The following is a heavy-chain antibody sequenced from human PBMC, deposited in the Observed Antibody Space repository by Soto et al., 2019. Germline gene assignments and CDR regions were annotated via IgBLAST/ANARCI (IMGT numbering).Heavy chain of an antibody. D-gene: IGHD1-26*01. V-gene: IGHV1-69*06. CDR1: GSTFNNFA. CDR2: IVVMSNAA. Sequence: QVVLLQSGAEVKEPGSSVRLCCKVSGSTFNNFAFSWVRQAPGQGPEWLGGIVVMSNAADYSQRFQDRVTITADTSTSTLYMELGSLTFDDTAVYYCARAIKRWEVNYYFDYWGQGTLVTVSS. CDR3: ARAIKRWEVNYYFDY. J-gene: IGHJ4*02.